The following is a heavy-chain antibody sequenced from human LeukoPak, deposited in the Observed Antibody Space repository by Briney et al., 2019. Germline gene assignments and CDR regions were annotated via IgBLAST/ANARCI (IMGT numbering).Heavy chain of an antibody. V-gene: IGHV4-39*01. CDR2: IYYSGST. Sequence: SETLSLTCTVSGGSISSSSYYWGWIRQPPGKGLEWIGSIYYSGSTYYNPSLKSRVTISVDTSKNQFSLKLSSVPAADTAVYYCASTYCSSTSCYGRPWFDPWGQGTLVTVSS. CDR3: ASTYCSSTSCYGRPWFDP. D-gene: IGHD2-2*01. CDR1: GGSISSSSYY. J-gene: IGHJ5*02.